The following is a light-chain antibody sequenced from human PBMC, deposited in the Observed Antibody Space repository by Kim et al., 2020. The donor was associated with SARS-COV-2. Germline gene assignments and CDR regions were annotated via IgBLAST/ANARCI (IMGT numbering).Light chain of an antibody. CDR1: SSDIGGYNF. V-gene: IGLV2-8*01. CDR2: EVN. Sequence: GQSVTISCTGTSSDIGGYNFVAWYQQHPGKAPKVIIYEVNKRPSGVPDRFSGSKSGNTASLTVSGLQAEDEADYYCSSYAGRQNLVFGGGTQLTVL. CDR3: SSYAGRQNLV. J-gene: IGLJ2*01.